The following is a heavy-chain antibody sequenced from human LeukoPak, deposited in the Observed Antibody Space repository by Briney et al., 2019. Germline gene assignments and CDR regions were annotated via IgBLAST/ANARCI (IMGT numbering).Heavy chain of an antibody. CDR3: ARAKGKAGRYGMDV. V-gene: IGHV1-8*01. CDR2: MNPYSNST. Sequence: ASVKVSCKASGYTFPVYEIYWVRQASRQGLECMGWMNPYSNSTDSAQKFQGRLTMTSDISISTAYMELSSLRPEDTAVYFCARAKGKAGRYGMDVWGQGTTVIVSS. J-gene: IGHJ6*02. CDR1: GYTFPVYE.